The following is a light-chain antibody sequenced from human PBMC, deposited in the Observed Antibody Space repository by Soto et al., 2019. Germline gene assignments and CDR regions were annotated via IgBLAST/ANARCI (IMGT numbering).Light chain of an antibody. CDR2: DAY. CDR3: QQRSNWGRT. J-gene: IGKJ1*01. Sequence: DINMTQSPPSLSASVGDKVTITCQASHDIGNSLNWYQDKPGQPPKLVIYDAYNLETGVPSTFSGNGYGTDFTLTISSLEPEDFAVYYCQQRSNWGRTFGQGTKVDIK. V-gene: IGKV1-33*01. CDR1: HDIGNS.